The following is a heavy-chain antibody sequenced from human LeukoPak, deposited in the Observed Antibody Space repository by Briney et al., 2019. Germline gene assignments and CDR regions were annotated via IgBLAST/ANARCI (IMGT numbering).Heavy chain of an antibody. V-gene: IGHV3-23*01. Sequence: PGGSLRLSCAASGFTFSSYAMSWVRQAPGKGLEWVSAISGSGGSTYYADSVKGRFTISRDNSKNTLYLQMNSLRAEDTAVYYCAKERMYYDFWSGYYLPSGWFEPWGQGTLVTVSS. CDR2: ISGSGGST. CDR1: GFTFSSYA. J-gene: IGHJ5*02. D-gene: IGHD3-3*01. CDR3: AKERMYYDFWSGYYLPSGWFEP.